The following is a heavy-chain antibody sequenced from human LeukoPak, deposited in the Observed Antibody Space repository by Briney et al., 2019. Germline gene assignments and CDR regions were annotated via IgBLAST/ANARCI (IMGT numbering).Heavy chain of an antibody. V-gene: IGHV3-21*01. Sequence: GGSLRLSCTASGFTFSSYSLNWVRQAPGKGLEWVSSVSTGSNYIYYADSGKGRFTISRDNDKNSLYLQMNSLRAEDTAVYYCAKALHYGDYGKFDYWGQGTLVTVSS. CDR1: GFTFSSYS. D-gene: IGHD4-17*01. CDR2: VSTGSNYI. J-gene: IGHJ4*02. CDR3: AKALHYGDYGKFDY.